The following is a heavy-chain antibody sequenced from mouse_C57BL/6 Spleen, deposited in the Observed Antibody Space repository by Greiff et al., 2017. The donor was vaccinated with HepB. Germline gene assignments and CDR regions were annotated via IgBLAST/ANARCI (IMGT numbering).Heavy chain of an antibody. CDR2: IYPGDGDT. CDR3: AREGGFITTVVSPYYFDY. D-gene: IGHD1-1*01. Sequence: VQLQQSGPELVKPGASVKISCQASGYAFSSSWMNWVKQRPGKGLEWIGRIYPGDGDTNYNGKFKGKATLTADHSSSTAYMQRSSLTSEDSAVYFCAREGGFITTVVSPYYFDYWGQGTTLTVSS. J-gene: IGHJ2*01. CDR1: GYAFSSSW. V-gene: IGHV1-82*01.